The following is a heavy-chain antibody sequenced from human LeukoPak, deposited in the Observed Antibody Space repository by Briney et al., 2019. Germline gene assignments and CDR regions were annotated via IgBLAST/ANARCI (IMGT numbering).Heavy chain of an antibody. CDR2: IWYDGSNK. J-gene: IGHJ4*02. D-gene: IGHD1-26*01. CDR3: ARANDLTIVGATGGVDY. Sequence: PGGSLRLSCAASGFTFSSYGMHWVRQAPGNGLEWVAVIWYDGSNKYYADSVKGRFTISRDNSKNTLYLQMNSLRAEDTAVYYCARANDLTIVGATGGVDYWGQGTLVTVSS. CDR1: GFTFSSYG. V-gene: IGHV3-33*01.